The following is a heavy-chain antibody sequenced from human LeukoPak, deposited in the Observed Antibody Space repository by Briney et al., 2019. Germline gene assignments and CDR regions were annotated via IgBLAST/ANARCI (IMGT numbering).Heavy chain of an antibody. D-gene: IGHD3-10*01. V-gene: IGHV4-61*02. Sequence: SETLSLTXTVSGGSISSGSYYWSWIRQPAGKGLEWIGRIYTSGSTNYNPSLKSRVTISVDTSKNQFSLKLSSVTAADTAVYYCARGQGYYGSGSFSGKFDPWGQGTLVTVSS. CDR2: IYTSGST. CDR1: GGSISSGSYY. J-gene: IGHJ5*02. CDR3: ARGQGYYGSGSFSGKFDP.